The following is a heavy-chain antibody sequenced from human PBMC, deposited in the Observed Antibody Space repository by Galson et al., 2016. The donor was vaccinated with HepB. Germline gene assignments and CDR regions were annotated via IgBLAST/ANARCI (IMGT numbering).Heavy chain of an antibody. J-gene: IGHJ4*02. CDR2: ISFDGSNK. CDR3: ARAPLDMGTIDSGYFDY. V-gene: IGHV3-30-3*01. D-gene: IGHD5-24*01. CDR1: GFTFSSYA. Sequence: SLRLSCAASGFTFSSYAMHWVRQAPGKGLEWVAVISFDGSNKYYADSVKGRFTISRDNSKNTLYLQMNSLRGEDTAVYYCARAPLDMGTIDSGYFDYWGQGTLVTVSS.